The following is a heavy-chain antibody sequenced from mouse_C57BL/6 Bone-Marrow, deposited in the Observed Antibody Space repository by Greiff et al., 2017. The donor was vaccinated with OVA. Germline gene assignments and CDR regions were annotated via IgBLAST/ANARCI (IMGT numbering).Heavy chain of an antibody. V-gene: IGHV5-9-1*02. J-gene: IGHJ4*01. CDR3: TRVYSNYEYYAMDY. D-gene: IGHD2-5*01. CDR2: ISSGGDYI. Sequence: EVKLMESGEGLVKPGGSLKLSCAASGFTFSSYAMSWVRQTPEKRLEWVAYISSGGDYIYYADTVKGRSTISRDNARNTLYLQMSSLKSEDTAMDYCTRVYSNYEYYAMDYWGQGTSVTVSS. CDR1: GFTFSSYA.